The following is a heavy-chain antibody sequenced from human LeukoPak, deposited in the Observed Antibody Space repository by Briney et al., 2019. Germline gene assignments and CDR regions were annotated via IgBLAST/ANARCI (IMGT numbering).Heavy chain of an antibody. D-gene: IGHD3-9*01. V-gene: IGHV4-59*11. Sequence: PSETLSLTCTVSGGSISSHFWSWIRQPPGKGLEWIGYIYYSGSTNYNPSLKSRVTISVDTSKNQFSLKLSSVTAADTAVYYCAREGDILTGPSAYFDYWGQGTLVTVSS. J-gene: IGHJ4*02. CDR3: AREGDILTGPSAYFDY. CDR1: GGSISSHF. CDR2: IYYSGST.